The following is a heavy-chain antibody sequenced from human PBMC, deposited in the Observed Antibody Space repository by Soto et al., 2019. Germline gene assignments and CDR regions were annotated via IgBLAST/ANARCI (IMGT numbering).Heavy chain of an antibody. Sequence: EVQLLESGGGLVQPGGSLRLSCAASGFTFISYAMNWVRQAPGKGLQWVSAISGGGDATFYADSVKGRFTISRDNSRNTVTLQMNSLGAADTAVYYCARNVPGSTTRPDYWYFDLWGRGTLVTVSS. CDR3: ARNVPGSTTRPDYWYFDL. J-gene: IGHJ2*01. D-gene: IGHD3-10*02. CDR1: GFTFISYA. V-gene: IGHV3-23*01. CDR2: ISGGGDAT.